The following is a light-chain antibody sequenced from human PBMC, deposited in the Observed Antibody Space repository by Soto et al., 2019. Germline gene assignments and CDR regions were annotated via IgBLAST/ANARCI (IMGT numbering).Light chain of an antibody. CDR2: SND. J-gene: IGLJ2*01. CDR3: AAWDDSLNGPV. CDR1: SSNIGRNT. Sequence: QSVLTQPPSASGTPGQRVTISCSGSSSNIGRNTVNWYQQLPGTAPKLLIYSNDRRPSGVPDRFSGSKSGTSASLAISGLQSEDEADYSCAAWDDSLNGPVFGGGTKLTVL. V-gene: IGLV1-44*01.